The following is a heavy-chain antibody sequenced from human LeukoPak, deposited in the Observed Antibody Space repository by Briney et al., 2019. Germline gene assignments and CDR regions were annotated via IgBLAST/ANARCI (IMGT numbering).Heavy chain of an antibody. CDR3: AREFRKIQLSFDY. J-gene: IGHJ4*02. V-gene: IGHV3-30*03. CDR2: ISYDGSNT. CDR1: GFTFSSYG. Sequence: GGSLRLSCAASGFTFSSYGMHWVRQVPGKGLEWVAVISYDGSNTYYGDSVKGRFAISRDNSKNTVYLQMNSLRAEDTAVYYCAREFRKIQLSFDYWGQGTLVTVSS. D-gene: IGHD5-18*01.